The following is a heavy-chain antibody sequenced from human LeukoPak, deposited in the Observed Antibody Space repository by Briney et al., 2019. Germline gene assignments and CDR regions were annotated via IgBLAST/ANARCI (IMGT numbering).Heavy chain of an antibody. J-gene: IGHJ5*02. CDR1: GFTFSGYS. D-gene: IGHD6-13*01. CDR3: ARHEGLPSSSWYPGVFWFDP. Sequence: GWSLRLSCAASGFTFSGYSMNWVRQAPGKGLEWVSSISSSSSYIYYADSVKGRFTISRDNAKNSLYLQMNSLRAEDTAVYYCARHEGLPSSSWYPGVFWFDPWGQGTLVTVSS. CDR2: ISSSSSYI. V-gene: IGHV3-21*01.